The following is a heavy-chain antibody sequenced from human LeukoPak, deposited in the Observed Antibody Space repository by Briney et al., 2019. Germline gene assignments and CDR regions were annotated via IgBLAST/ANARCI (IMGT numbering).Heavy chain of an antibody. Sequence: ASVKVSCTASGWTFTGYGSSWVRQAPGQGLEWMGWISAYNGNTNYAQKLQGRVTMTTDTSTSTDYMELRSLRSDDTAVYYCARGFSGYDLPDWIYFDYWGQGTLVTVSS. CDR1: GWTFTGYG. D-gene: IGHD5-12*01. CDR2: ISAYNGNT. V-gene: IGHV1-18*01. J-gene: IGHJ4*02. CDR3: ARGFSGYDLPDWIYFDY.